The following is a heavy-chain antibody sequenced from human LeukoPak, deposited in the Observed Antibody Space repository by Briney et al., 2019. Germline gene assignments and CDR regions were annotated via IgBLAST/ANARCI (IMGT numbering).Heavy chain of an antibody. J-gene: IGHJ3*01. D-gene: IGHD2-21*02. CDR2: IHYSGST. CDR3: ARDCGGDCYPNDAFDV. CDR1: GGSISSYY. V-gene: IGHV4-59*01. Sequence: SETLSLTCTVSGGSISSYYWSWIRQPPGKGLEWIGYIHYSGSTNYNPSLKSRVTISVDTSTNQFSLKLSSVTAADTAVYYCARDCGGDCYPNDAFDVWGQGTMVTVSS.